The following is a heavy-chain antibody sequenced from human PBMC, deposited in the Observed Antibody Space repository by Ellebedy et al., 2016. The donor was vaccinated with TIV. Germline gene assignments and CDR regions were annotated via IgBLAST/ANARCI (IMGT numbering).Heavy chain of an antibody. V-gene: IGHV1-69*13. D-gene: IGHD2-15*01. CDR1: GGTFSSYA. CDR3: ATVFGGTSSPDY. Sequence: AASVKVSCKASGGTFSSYAISWVRQAPGQGLEWMGGIIPIFGTANYAQKFQGRVTITADESTSTAYMELSSLRSEDTAVYYCATVFGGTSSPDYWGQGTLVTVSS. J-gene: IGHJ4*02. CDR2: IIPIFGTA.